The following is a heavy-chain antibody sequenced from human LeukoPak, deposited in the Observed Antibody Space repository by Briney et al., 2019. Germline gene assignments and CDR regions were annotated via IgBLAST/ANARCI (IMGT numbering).Heavy chain of an antibody. D-gene: IGHD3-3*01. V-gene: IGHV4-38-2*02. CDR2: IYHSGST. Sequence: SETLSLTCTVSGYSISSGYYWGWIRQPPGKGLEWIGSIYHSGSTYYNPSLKSRVTISVDTSKNQFSLKLSSVTAADTAVYYCARDQGDFWSGYFRNFDYWGQGTLVTVSS. CDR1: GYSISSGYY. J-gene: IGHJ4*02. CDR3: ARDQGDFWSGYFRNFDY.